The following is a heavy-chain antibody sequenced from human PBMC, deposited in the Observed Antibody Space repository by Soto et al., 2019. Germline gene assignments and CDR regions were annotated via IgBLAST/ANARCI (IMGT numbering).Heavy chain of an antibody. CDR1: GYTFTTYG. D-gene: IGHD6-19*01. J-gene: IGHJ5*02. Sequence: QVQLVQSGPEVKKPGASVKVSCKSSGYTFTTYGISWVRQAPGQGLEWMGWISGYNGHTKYAQNLQDRVTVTMDTATSPAYMELRRLRSDDTAMYYCARAHIVVAGTRGFHPWGQGTLVTVSS. V-gene: IGHV1-18*01. CDR3: ARAHIVVAGTRGFHP. CDR2: ISGYNGHT.